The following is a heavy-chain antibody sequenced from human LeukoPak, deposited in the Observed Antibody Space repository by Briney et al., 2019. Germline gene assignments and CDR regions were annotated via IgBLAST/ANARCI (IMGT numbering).Heavy chain of an antibody. CDR2: IYSGGST. D-gene: IGHD3-22*01. Sequence: GGSLRLSCAASGFTVSNNYMSWVRQAPGKGLEWVSVIYSGGSTYYADSVRGRFTVTRDNSKNTLYLQMNSLRAEDTAVYYCARAYYYDSSGYPGRFDYWGQGTLVTVSS. J-gene: IGHJ4*02. V-gene: IGHV3-53*01. CDR3: ARAYYYDSSGYPGRFDY. CDR1: GFTVSNNY.